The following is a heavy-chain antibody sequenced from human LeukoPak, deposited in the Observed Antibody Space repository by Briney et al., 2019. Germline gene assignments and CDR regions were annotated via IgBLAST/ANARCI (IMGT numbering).Heavy chain of an antibody. CDR1: GGTFSSYA. D-gene: IGHD6-19*01. V-gene: IGHV1-69*05. CDR2: IIPIFGTA. Sequence: SVKVSCKASGGTFSSYAISWVRQAPGQGLEWMGGIIPIFGTANYAQKFQGRVTITTDESTSTAYMELSSQRSEDTAVYYCARRRLAVAGNNWFDPWGQGTLVTISS. J-gene: IGHJ5*02. CDR3: ARRRLAVAGNNWFDP.